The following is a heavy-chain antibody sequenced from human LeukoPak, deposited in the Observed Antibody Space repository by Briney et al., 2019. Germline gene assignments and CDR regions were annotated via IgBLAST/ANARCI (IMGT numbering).Heavy chain of an antibody. D-gene: IGHD3-10*01. V-gene: IGHV3-23*01. J-gene: IGHJ6*02. CDR1: GFTFSSYA. Sequence: PGGSLRPSCAASGFTFSSYAMSWVRQAPGKGLEWVSAISGSGGSTYYADSVEGRFTISRDNSKNTLYLQMNSLRAEDTAVYYCAKGFGEFPYYYYGMDVWGQGTTVTVSS. CDR3: AKGFGEFPYYYYGMDV. CDR2: ISGSGGST.